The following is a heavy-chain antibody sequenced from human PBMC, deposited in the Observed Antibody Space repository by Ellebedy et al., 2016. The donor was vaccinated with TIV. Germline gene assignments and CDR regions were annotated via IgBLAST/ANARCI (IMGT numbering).Heavy chain of an antibody. CDR1: GDSIGFYY. CDR3: ARGGGSGWYGFEY. CDR2: IYYDGSI. V-gene: IGHV4-59*01. Sequence: MPSETLSLTCTVSGDSIGFYYWSWIRQPPGKGLEWIGYIYYDGSINYNPSLKSRVAMSVDTSKNQFSLRLTSVTAADTAVYYCARGGGSGWYGFEYWGQGTLVTVSS. D-gene: IGHD6-19*01. J-gene: IGHJ4*02.